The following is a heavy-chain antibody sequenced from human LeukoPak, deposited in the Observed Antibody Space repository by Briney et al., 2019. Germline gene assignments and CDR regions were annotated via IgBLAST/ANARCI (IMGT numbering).Heavy chain of an antibody. CDR2: ISYDGSNK. Sequence: GRSLRLSCAASGFTFSSYGMHWVRQAPGKGLEWVAVISYDGSNKYYADSVKGRFTISRDNSKNTLYLQMNSLRAEDTAVYYCAREGGNSGWSSTFDYWGQGTLVTVSS. J-gene: IGHJ4*02. CDR1: GFTFSSYG. D-gene: IGHD6-19*01. CDR3: AREGGNSGWSSTFDY. V-gene: IGHV3-30*03.